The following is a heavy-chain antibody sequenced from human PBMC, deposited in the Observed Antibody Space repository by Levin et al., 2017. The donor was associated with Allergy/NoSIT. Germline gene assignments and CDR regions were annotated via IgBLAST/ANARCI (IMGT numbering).Heavy chain of an antibody. D-gene: IGHD3-3*01. CDR1: GFTFGDYA. V-gene: IGHV3-49*03. CDR3: TRVGPFVEGVVILGLFDY. J-gene: IGHJ4*02. Sequence: GGSLRLSCTASGFTFGDYAMSWFRQAPGKGLEWVGFIRSKAYGGTTEYAASVKGRFTISRDDSKSIAYLQMNSLKTEDTAVYYCTRVGPFVEGVVILGLFDYWGQGTLVTVSS. CDR2: IRSKAYGGTT.